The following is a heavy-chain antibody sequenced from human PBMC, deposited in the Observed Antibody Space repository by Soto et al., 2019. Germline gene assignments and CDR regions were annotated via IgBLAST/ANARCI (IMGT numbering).Heavy chain of an antibody. Sequence: QLRLQESGPGLVKPSETLSLICTVSGGSIISSPDWWGWVRQPPGKGPEWIASIYRDGATYYNPSLNSRVTVFVDSSKNQFSLKLTSVTAADPAISYCARLAGSSFFTYWGQGTRVTVSS. CDR3: ARLAGSSFFTY. CDR1: GGSIISSPDW. J-gene: IGHJ4*02. CDR2: IYRDGAT. D-gene: IGHD6-6*01. V-gene: IGHV4-39*01.